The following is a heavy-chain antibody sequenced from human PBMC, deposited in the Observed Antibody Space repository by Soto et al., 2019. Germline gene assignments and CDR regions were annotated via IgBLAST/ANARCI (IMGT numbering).Heavy chain of an antibody. D-gene: IGHD2-15*01. J-gene: IGHJ6*02. Sequence: SETLSLTCAVYGGSFSGYYWSWIRQPPGKGLEWIGEINHSGSTNYNPSLKSRVTISVDTSKNQFSLKLSSVTAADTAVYYCARVVSPTGKTYYYYYGMDVWGQGTTVTVSS. CDR1: GGSFSGYY. CDR2: INHSGST. CDR3: ARVVSPTGKTYYYYYGMDV. V-gene: IGHV4-34*01.